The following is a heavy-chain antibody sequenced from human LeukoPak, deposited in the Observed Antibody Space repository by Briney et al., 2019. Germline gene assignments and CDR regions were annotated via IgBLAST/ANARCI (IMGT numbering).Heavy chain of an antibody. D-gene: IGHD3-22*01. CDR3: ARRLVDSSDAQVGDD. Sequence: PSETLSLTCAVYGGSFSGYYWSWIRQPPGEGQQWIGEINDSGTTNSNPSLKSRVTLSIDTSQNQFSLRLSSVTAADTAFYYYARRLVDSSDAQVGDDWGQGTLVTVSS. CDR1: GGSFSGYY. CDR2: INDSGTT. J-gene: IGHJ4*02. V-gene: IGHV4-34*01.